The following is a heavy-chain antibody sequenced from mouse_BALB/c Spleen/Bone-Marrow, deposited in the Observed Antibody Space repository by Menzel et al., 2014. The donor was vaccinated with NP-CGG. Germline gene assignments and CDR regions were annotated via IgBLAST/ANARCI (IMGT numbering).Heavy chain of an antibody. D-gene: IGHD2-4*01. CDR1: GYSFXGYF. V-gene: IGHV1-37*01. Sequence: EVQLQQSGPELVKPGASVKISCKASGYSFXGYFMNWMKQSHGKSLEWIGRINPYNGDPFYNQKFKGKATLTVDESSSTAHMELLSLTSEDSAVYYCGRGNYDYDSWFGYWGQGTLVTVSA. CDR3: GRGNYDYDSWFGY. J-gene: IGHJ3*01. CDR2: INPYNGDP.